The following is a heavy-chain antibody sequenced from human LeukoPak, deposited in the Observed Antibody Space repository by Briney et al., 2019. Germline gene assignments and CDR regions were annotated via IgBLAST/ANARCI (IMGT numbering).Heavy chain of an antibody. V-gene: IGHV3-48*03. D-gene: IGHD2-15*01. J-gene: IGHJ4*02. CDR1: GFTFSSYE. CDR2: ISSSGSTI. CDR3: ARTYGSGSLDY. Sequence: GGSLRLSCAASGFTFSSYEMNWARQAPGKGLEWVSYISSSGSTIYYADSVKGRFTISRDNAKNSLYLQMNGLTAEDTAVYYCARTYGSGSLDYGGQGTLVTVSS.